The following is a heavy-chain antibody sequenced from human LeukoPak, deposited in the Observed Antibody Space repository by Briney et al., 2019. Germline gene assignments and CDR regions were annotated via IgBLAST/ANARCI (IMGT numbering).Heavy chain of an antibody. D-gene: IGHD5-12*01. J-gene: IGHJ4*02. CDR1: GFTFSSYG. V-gene: IGHV3-33*01. Sequence: PGGSLRLSCAASGFTFSSYGMHWVRQAPDKGLEWVAVIWYDGSNKYYADSVKGRFTISRDNSKNTLYLQMNSLRAEDTAVYYCARGMDMVAVGQGKIFDYWGQGTLVTVSS. CDR3: ARGMDMVAVGQGKIFDY. CDR2: IWYDGSNK.